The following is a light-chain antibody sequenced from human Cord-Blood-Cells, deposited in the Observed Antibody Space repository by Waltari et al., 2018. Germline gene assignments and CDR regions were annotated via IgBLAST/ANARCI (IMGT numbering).Light chain of an antibody. CDR1: SSDVGGYNY. J-gene: IGLJ1*01. CDR3: CSYAGSYTFYV. CDR2: DVS. Sequence: QSALTQPRSVSGAPGQSVTISCTGTSSDVGGYNYVSWYQQHPGKAPKLMIDDVSKPPSGVPDRFSGSKSGNTASLTISGLQAEDEADYYCCSYAGSYTFYVFGTGTKVTVL. V-gene: IGLV2-11*01.